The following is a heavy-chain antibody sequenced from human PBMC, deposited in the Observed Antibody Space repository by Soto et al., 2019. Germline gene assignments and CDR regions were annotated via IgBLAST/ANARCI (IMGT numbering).Heavy chain of an antibody. D-gene: IGHD1-26*01. CDR2: IWYDGSKK. V-gene: IGHV3-33*01. CDR3: TRAAYGGSPYHYGLDV. J-gene: IGHJ6*02. CDR1: GFAFNTHG. Sequence: VHLVESGGGVVQAGRSLRLSCGASGFAFNTHGMHWVRQAPGKGLEWVAVIWYDGSKKYYADSVKGRFTISRDNSKNTLELQMDSLRVEDTALYYCTRAAYGGSPYHYGLDVWGQGTTVIVAS.